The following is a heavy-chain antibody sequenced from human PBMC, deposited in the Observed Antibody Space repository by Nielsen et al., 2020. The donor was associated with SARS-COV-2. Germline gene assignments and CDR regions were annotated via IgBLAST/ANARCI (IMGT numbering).Heavy chain of an antibody. J-gene: IGHJ6*02. V-gene: IGHV3-7*01. CDR2: IKQDGSNK. CDR1: GFTFSSYW. CDR3: ASFGTTVDYGMDV. Sequence: GESLKISCAASGFTFSSYWMSWVRQAPGKGLEWVANIKQDGSNKYYADSVKGRFTISRDNSKNTLYLQMNSLRAEDTAVYYCASFGTTVDYGMDVWGQGTTVTVSS. D-gene: IGHD1-7*01.